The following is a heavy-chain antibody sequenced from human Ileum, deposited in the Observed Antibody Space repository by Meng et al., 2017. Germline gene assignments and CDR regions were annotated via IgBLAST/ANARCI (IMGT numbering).Heavy chain of an antibody. V-gene: IGHV3-66*02. CDR3: ARAGDSSIWNWFGP. CDR2: IYPSGFT. J-gene: IGHJ5*01. D-gene: IGHD6-13*01. CDR1: EFSVSNNY. Sequence: GGSLRLSCAASEFSVSNNYMGWVRQPPGKGMEWVSIIYPSGFTNYADSVKGRFTISKDNSKSTLGLQMNSVRVEDTPVYYCARAGDSSIWNWFGPWGQGTLVTVSS.